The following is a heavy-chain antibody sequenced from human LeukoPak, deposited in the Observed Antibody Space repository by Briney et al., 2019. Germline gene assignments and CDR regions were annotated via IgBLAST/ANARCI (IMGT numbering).Heavy chain of an antibody. CDR3: ARDLGQVGALGY. CDR2: ISSSSSYI. J-gene: IGHJ4*02. Sequence: GGSLRLSCAASGFTFSSYSMNWVRQAPGKGLEWVSSISSSSSYIYYADSVKGRFTISRDNAKNSLYLQMNSLRAEDTAVYYCARDLGQVGALGYWGQGTLVTVSS. D-gene: IGHD1-26*01. V-gene: IGHV3-21*01. CDR1: GFTFSSYS.